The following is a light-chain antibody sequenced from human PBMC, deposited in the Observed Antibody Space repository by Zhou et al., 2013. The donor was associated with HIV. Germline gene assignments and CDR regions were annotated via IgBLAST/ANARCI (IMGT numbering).Light chain of an antibody. CDR2: DAS. CDR1: QDISRY. J-gene: IGKJ4*01. V-gene: IGKV1-33*01. CDR3: QQYDNLPTT. Sequence: DIQLTQSPSSLSASVGDRVTITCQASQDISRYLNWYQQKPGKAPRLLIYDASNLETGVPGRFSGSRSGTEFTFTISSLQSEDIATYYCQQYDNLPTTFGGGTKVEIK.